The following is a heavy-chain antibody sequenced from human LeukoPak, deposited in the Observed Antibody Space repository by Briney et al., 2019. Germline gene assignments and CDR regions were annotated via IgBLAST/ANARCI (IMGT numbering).Heavy chain of an antibody. Sequence: SETLSLTCTVSGGSISSYYWSWIRQPPGKGLEWIGYIYYSGSTNYNPSLKSRVTISVDTSKNQFSLKLSSVTAADTAVYYCARDLGRGMATIGGVDHWGQGTLVTVSS. D-gene: IGHD5-24*01. CDR3: ARDLGRGMATIGGVDH. J-gene: IGHJ4*02. CDR2: IYYSGST. CDR1: GGSISSYY. V-gene: IGHV4-59*01.